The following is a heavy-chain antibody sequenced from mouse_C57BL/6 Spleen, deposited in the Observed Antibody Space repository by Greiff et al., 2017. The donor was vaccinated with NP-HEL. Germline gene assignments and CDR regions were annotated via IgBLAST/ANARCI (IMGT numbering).Heavy chain of an antibody. CDR2: IDPEDGDT. CDR3: TTGYYLYYFDY. D-gene: IGHD2-3*01. J-gene: IGHJ2*01. CDR1: GFNIKDYY. V-gene: IGHV14-1*01. Sequence: VQLQQSGAELVRPGASVKLSCTASGFNIKDYYMHWVKQRPEQGLEWIGRIDPEDGDTEYAPKFQGEATMTADTSSNTAYLQLSSLTSEDTAVYYCTTGYYLYYFDYWGQGTTLTVSS.